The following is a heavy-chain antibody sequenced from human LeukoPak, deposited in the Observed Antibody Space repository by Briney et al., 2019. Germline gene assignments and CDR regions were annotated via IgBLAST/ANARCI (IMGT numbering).Heavy chain of an antibody. CDR3: AQTGPTGGFCSSTSCYGVDY. D-gene: IGHD2-2*01. CDR2: ISDSGGST. Sequence: GGSLRLSCAASGFTFSSYAMSWVRQAPAKGPEWVSSISDSGGSTYYADSVKGRFTISRDNSKNTLYLQIDTLRAEDTAVYYCAQTGPTGGFCSSTSCYGVDYWGQGTLVTVSS. V-gene: IGHV3-23*01. J-gene: IGHJ4*02. CDR1: GFTFSSYA.